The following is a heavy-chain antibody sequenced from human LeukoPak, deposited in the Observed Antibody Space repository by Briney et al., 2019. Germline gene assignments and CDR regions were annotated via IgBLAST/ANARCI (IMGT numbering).Heavy chain of an antibody. CDR3: ARDSAGTVDY. V-gene: IGHV3-33*01. Sequence: GRSLRLSCATSGFTFTNYGMHWVRQTPGKGLEWVAAIWYDGTTRFYADSVKGRFTISRDNSKNTLHLQMNSLRVEDTAVYYCARDSAGTVDYWGQGILVTVSS. D-gene: IGHD6-13*01. J-gene: IGHJ4*02. CDR1: GFTFTNYG. CDR2: IWYDGTTR.